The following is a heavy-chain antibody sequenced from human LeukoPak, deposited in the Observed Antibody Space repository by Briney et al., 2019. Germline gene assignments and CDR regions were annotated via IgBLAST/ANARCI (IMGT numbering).Heavy chain of an antibody. CDR3: ARDASVAGTSYNWLDP. CDR2: ISAYNGNT. J-gene: IGHJ5*02. D-gene: IGHD6-19*01. Sequence: GASVKVSCKASGYTFTSYGISWVRQAPGQGLEWMGWISAYNGNTNYAQKLQGRVTMTTDTSTSTAYMELRSLRSDDTAVYYCARDASVAGTSYNWLDPWGQGTLVTVSS. V-gene: IGHV1-18*01. CDR1: GYTFTSYG.